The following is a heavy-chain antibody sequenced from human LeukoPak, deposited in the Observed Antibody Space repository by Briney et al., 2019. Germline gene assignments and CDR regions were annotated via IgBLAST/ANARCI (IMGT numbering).Heavy chain of an antibody. Sequence: PGGSLRLSCAASGFTLNRHWMYWVRQAPGKGLEWVANIKQDGSETFYVDAVKGRFTISRDNAKNSLYLQMNSLRAEDTAVYYCATVIVEVPGVSDYCDYWGQGTLVTVSS. J-gene: IGHJ4*02. CDR2: IKQDGSET. V-gene: IGHV3-7*05. D-gene: IGHD2-2*01. CDR3: ATVIVEVPGVSDYCDY. CDR1: GFTLNRHW.